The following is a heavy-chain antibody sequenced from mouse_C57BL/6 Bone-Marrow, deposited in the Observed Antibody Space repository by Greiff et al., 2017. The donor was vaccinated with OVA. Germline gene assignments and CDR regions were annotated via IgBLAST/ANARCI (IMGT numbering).Heavy chain of an antibody. D-gene: IGHD2-3*01. Sequence: EVKLMESGPGLVKPSQSLSLTCSVTGYSITSGYYWNWIRQFPGNKLEWMGYISYDGSNNYNPSLKNRISITRDTSKNQFFLKLNSVTTEDTATYYCARVDGYYGAMDYWGQGTSVTVSS. CDR3: ARVDGYYGAMDY. J-gene: IGHJ4*01. CDR1: GYSITSGYY. V-gene: IGHV3-6*01. CDR2: ISYDGSN.